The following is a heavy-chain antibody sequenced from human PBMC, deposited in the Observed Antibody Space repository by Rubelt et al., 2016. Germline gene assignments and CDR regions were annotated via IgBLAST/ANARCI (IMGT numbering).Heavy chain of an antibody. V-gene: IGHV3-30*04. CDR2: ISSNGNIK. D-gene: IGHD3-10*01. J-gene: IGHJ4*02. Sequence: SSYVLHWVRQAPGKGLEWVAVISSNGNIKYYADSVNGRFTISRDNSKNTLFLHMNSLRGEDTALYYCARAYNYGSGRYYSHFDYWGQGTLVTVSS. CDR1: SSYV. CDR3: ARAYNYGSGRYYSHFDY.